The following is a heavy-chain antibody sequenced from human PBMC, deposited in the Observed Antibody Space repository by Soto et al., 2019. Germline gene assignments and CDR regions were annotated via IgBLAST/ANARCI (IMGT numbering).Heavy chain of an antibody. D-gene: IGHD1-26*01. CDR3: ARGQRVGATTGYYFDY. CDR1: GFTFSSYG. CDR2: IWYDGSNK. J-gene: IGHJ4*02. Sequence: QVQLVESGGGVVQPGRSLRLSCAASGFTFSSYGMHWVRQAPGKGLEWVAVIWYDGSNKYYADSVKGRFTISRDNSKNTLCLQMNSLRAEDTAVYYCARGQRVGATTGYYFDYWGQGTLVTVSS. V-gene: IGHV3-33*01.